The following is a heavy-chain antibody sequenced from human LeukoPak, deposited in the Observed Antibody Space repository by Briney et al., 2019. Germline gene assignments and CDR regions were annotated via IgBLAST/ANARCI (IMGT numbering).Heavy chain of an antibody. V-gene: IGHV1-2*02. CDR2: INCNTGGT. J-gene: IGHJ5*02. Sequence: ASVKVSCKASGYTFTAYYMYWVRQAPGQGPEWMGWINCNTGGTNYAQSFQGRVTMTRDTSISTAYMELSRLRSDDTAVYYCARVDQYCNSISCSYKWLDPWAREPRSPSPQ. D-gene: IGHD2/OR15-2a*01. CDR3: ARVDQYCNSISCSYKWLDP. CDR1: GYTFTAYY.